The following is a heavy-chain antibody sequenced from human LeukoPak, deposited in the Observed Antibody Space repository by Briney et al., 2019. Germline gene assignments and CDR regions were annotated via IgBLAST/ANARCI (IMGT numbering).Heavy chain of an antibody. Sequence: PSETLSLTCTVSGGSISSSSYYWGWIRQPPGKGLEWIGSIYYSGSTYYNPSLKSRVTISVDTSKNQFSLKLSSVTAADTAVYYCARDKGISGYSDAFDIWGQGTMVTVSS. V-gene: IGHV4-39*02. CDR3: ARDKGISGYSDAFDI. D-gene: IGHD3-22*01. CDR1: GGSISSSSYY. CDR2: IYYSGST. J-gene: IGHJ3*02.